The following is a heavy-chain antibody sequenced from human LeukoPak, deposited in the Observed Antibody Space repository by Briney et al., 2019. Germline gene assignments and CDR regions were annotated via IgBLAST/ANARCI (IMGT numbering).Heavy chain of an antibody. D-gene: IGHD5-12*01. J-gene: IGHJ4*02. CDR2: IIPILGIA. CDR1: GGTFSCYA. V-gene: IGHV1-69*04. Sequence: SVKVSCKASGGTFSCYAISWVRQAPGQGLEWMGRIIPILGIANYAQKFQGRVTITADKSTSTAYMELSSLRSEDTAVYYCASGYVTVSTALFDYWGQGTLVTVSS. CDR3: ASGYVTVSTALFDY.